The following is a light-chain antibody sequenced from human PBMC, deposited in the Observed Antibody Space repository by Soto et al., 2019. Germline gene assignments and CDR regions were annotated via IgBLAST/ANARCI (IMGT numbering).Light chain of an antibody. Sequence: DIVVTQSPLSLSVTPGETASISCRSSQSLLHSRGYSFLDWYLQKPGQSPQLLMYLGSNRASGVSDRFSGSGSGTDFTLEISRVGAEDVGVYYCLQALQSPRMFGQGTKVDIK. J-gene: IGKJ1*01. CDR1: QSLLHSRGYSF. CDR3: LQALQSPRM. V-gene: IGKV2-28*01. CDR2: LGS.